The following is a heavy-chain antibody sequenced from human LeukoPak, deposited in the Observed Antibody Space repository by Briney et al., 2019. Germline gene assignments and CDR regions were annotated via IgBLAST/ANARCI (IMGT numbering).Heavy chain of an antibody. CDR1: GYTFIKHW. D-gene: IGHD1-26*01. J-gene: IGHJ5*02. V-gene: IGHV1-46*01. CDR2: INPTGSAT. CDR3: ARDNSVGDIAWWFDP. Sequence: ASVKVSCKASGYTFIKHWMHWVRQAPGQGLEWVGLINPTGSATLYAQKFQGRVILTRDMSTNTDYMELRGLKSEDTAVYYCARDNSVGDIAWWFDPWGQGTLVTVSS.